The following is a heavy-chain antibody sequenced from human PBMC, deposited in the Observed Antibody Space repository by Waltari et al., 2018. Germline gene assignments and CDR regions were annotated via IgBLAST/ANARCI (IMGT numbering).Heavy chain of an antibody. CDR2: VHGSGRS. J-gene: IGHJ5*02. Sequence: QLQLQESGPGLVKPSGTLSLSCAVSGASVSSAYWWSWVRQSPQKGLEWIGQVHGSGRSNYSPSFASRVTGSLDTSNNEFSLKVTSATAADTAMYYCARDRGRGLYLDTWGPGTLVTVSP. D-gene: IGHD2-15*01. CDR3: ARDRGRGLYLDT. CDR1: GASVSSAYW. V-gene: IGHV4-4*02.